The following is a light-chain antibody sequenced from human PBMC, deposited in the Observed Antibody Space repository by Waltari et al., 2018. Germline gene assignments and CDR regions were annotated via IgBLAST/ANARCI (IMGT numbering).Light chain of an antibody. Sequence: DIVMTQSQDSLAVSLGERATINCKSSQSVLYSSNNKNYLAWYQQKPGQPPKLLIYWASTRESGVPARFSGSGSGTDFTLTISSLQAEDVAVYYCQQYYSTPSFGQGTKVEIK. V-gene: IGKV4-1*01. CDR3: QQYYSTPS. CDR1: QSVLYSSNNKNY. CDR2: WAS. J-gene: IGKJ1*01.